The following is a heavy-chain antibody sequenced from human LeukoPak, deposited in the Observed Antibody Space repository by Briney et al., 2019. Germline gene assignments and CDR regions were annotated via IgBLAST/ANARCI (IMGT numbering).Heavy chain of an antibody. Sequence: SETPSLTCTVSGDSITSYFWSWIRQPPGKGLEWVGYIFYSGITNYNPSLKSRVTISVDTSKNQFSLKLSSVTAADTAVYYCARDSGTTGEVKFDPWGQGMLVTVSS. V-gene: IGHV4-59*01. CDR2: IFYSGIT. D-gene: IGHD3-10*01. CDR3: ARDSGTTGEVKFDP. J-gene: IGHJ5*02. CDR1: GDSITSYF.